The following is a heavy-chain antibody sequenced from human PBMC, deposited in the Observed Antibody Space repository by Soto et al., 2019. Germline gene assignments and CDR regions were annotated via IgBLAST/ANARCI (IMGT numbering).Heavy chain of an antibody. V-gene: IGHV3-21*01. CDR2: ISSSSSYI. J-gene: IGHJ4*02. CDR1: GFTFSTYS. D-gene: IGHD3-9*01. Sequence: GGSLRLSCAASGFTFSTYSMNWVRQAPGKGLEWVSSISSSSSYIYYADSVKGRFTISRDNSKNTLYLQMNSLRAEDTAVYYCAKDLVDWPPVSFDYWGQGTLVTVSS. CDR3: AKDLVDWPPVSFDY.